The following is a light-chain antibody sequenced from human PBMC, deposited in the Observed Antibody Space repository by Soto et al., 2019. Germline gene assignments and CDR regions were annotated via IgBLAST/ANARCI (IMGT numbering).Light chain of an antibody. CDR2: GAS. CDR1: QSVSSSY. Sequence: DILLTQSPATLSLYRGERATLSCRASQSVSSSYLAWYQQKPGQAPRLLVYGASSRATGIPDRFSGSGSGTDFTLTISSLQSEDFAVYYCQQYGTTPWTFGQGTKVDTK. J-gene: IGKJ1*01. CDR3: QQYGTTPWT. V-gene: IGKV3-20*01.